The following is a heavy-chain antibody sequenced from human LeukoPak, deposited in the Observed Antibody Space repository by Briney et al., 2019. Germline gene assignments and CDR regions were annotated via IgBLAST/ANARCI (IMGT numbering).Heavy chain of an antibody. CDR3: AKDQWLQFDY. CDR1: GFTFSSYS. CDR2: ISSSSSTI. V-gene: IGHV3-48*04. J-gene: IGHJ4*02. Sequence: GGSLRLSCAASGFTFSSYSMNWVRQAPGKGLEWVSYISSSSSTIYYADSVQGRFTISRDNAKNSLYLQMNSLRAEDTAVYYCAKDQWLQFDYWGQGTLVTVSS. D-gene: IGHD5-24*01.